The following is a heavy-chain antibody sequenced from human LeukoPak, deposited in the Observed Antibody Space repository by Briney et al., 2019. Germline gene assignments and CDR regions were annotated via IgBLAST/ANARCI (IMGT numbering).Heavy chain of an antibody. CDR3: ARDRPGGDRYSGDCGDAFDI. D-gene: IGHD2-21*02. CDR2: IYYSGST. J-gene: IGHJ3*02. V-gene: IGHV4-59*01. CDR1: GGSISSYY. Sequence: SETLSLTCTVSGGSISSYYWSWIRQPPGKGLEWIGYIYYSGSTNYNPSLKSRVTISVDTSKNQFSLKLSSVTAADTAVYYCARDRPGGDRYSGDCGDAFDIWGQGTMVTVSS.